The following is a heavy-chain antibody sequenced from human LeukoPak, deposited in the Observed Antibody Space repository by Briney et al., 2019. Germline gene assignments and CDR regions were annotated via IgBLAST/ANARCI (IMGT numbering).Heavy chain of an antibody. CDR1: GGTLSSYA. Sequence: ASVKVSCKASGGTLSSYAISWVGQAPGQGLKWLGRIIPILGIANYAQKFQGRVTITADKSTSTAYMELSSLRSEDTAVYYCARDRYCSSTSCYYYGMDVWGQGTTVTVSS. CDR3: ARDRYCSSTSCYYYGMDV. V-gene: IGHV1-69*04. CDR2: IIPILGIA. D-gene: IGHD2-2*01. J-gene: IGHJ6*02.